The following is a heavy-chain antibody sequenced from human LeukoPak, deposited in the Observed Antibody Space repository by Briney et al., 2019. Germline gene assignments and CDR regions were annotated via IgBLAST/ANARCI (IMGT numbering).Heavy chain of an antibody. CDR1: GLTFSSYA. J-gene: IGHJ6*02. V-gene: IGHV3-23*01. CDR2: ISGSGGST. CDR3: AKHLRVRGVFYYYYGMDV. D-gene: IGHD3-10*01. Sequence: GGSLRLSCAATGLTFSSYAMSLVRQAPGKGLEWVSAISGSGGSTYYADSVKGRFTISRDNSKNTLYLQMNSLRAEDTAVYYCAKHLRVRGVFYYYYGMDVWGQGTTVTVSS.